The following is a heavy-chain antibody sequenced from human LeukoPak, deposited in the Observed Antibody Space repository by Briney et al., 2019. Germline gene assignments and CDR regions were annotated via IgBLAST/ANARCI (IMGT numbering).Heavy chain of an antibody. CDR2: IRTSGTNT. V-gene: IGHV3-48*04. D-gene: IGHD2-8*01. Sequence: GGSLRLSCAASGFTFSSFSMNWVRQAPGKGLEWVSYIRTSGTNTDYTGSVKGRFTISRDNAKNSLYLQMNSLRAEDTAVYYCARVLQDIVLMVYAPVDAFDIWGQGTMVTVSS. CDR3: ARVLQDIVLMVYAPVDAFDI. J-gene: IGHJ3*02. CDR1: GFTFSSFS.